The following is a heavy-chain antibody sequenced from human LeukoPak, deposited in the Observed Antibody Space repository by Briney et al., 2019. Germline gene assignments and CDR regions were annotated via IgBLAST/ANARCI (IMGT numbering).Heavy chain of an antibody. V-gene: IGHV4-39*01. J-gene: IGHJ4*02. CDR1: GGSFSGYY. Sequence: SETLSLTCAVYGGSFSGYYWGWIRQPPGKGLEWIGSIYYSGSTYYNPSLKSRVTISVDTSKNQFSLKLSSVTAADTAVYYCARHGKEQWLEDPFDYWGQGTLVTVSS. D-gene: IGHD6-19*01. CDR3: ARHGKEQWLEDPFDY. CDR2: IYYSGST.